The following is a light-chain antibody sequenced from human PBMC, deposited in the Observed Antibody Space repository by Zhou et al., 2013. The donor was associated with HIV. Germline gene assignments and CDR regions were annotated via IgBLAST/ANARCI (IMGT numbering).Light chain of an antibody. Sequence: AIQLTQSPSSLSASIGDRVTITCRASQGVSSALAWYQQKPEMGPKLLIFDASTLESRVPSRFSGSGSGTDFTLTISSLQPEDFATYYCQQFNNNPPTFGGGTKVDIK. J-gene: IGKJ4*01. V-gene: IGKV1D-13*01. CDR2: DAS. CDR3: QQFNNNPPT. CDR1: QGVSSA.